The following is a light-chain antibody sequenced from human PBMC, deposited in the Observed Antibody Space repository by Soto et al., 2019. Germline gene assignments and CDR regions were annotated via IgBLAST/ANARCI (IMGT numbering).Light chain of an antibody. CDR1: QSVSSSY. J-gene: IGKJ1*01. CDR2: GAS. Sequence: EIVLTQSPGTLSLSPGERATLSCRASQSVSSSYLAWYQQKPGQAPRLLIYGASSRATGIPDRFSGSGSGTDFTLTISRMEPEDSAVYYCQQYGSSPRTFGQGTQVEI. CDR3: QQYGSSPRT. V-gene: IGKV3-20*01.